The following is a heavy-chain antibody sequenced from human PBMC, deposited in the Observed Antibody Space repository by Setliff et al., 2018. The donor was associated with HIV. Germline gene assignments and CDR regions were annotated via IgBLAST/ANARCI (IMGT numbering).Heavy chain of an antibody. D-gene: IGHD6-19*01. CDR3: ARAAVAGPWRKLDY. CDR2: IYHSEYT. CDR1: GGSISSYY. Sequence: PSETLSLTCTVSGGSISSYYWSWIRQPPGKGLEWIGEIYHSEYTNYNPSLKSRVSMSVDKSKNQFSVKLTSVTAADTAVYYCARAAVAGPWRKLDYWGQGTLVTVSS. V-gene: IGHV4-59*01. J-gene: IGHJ4*02.